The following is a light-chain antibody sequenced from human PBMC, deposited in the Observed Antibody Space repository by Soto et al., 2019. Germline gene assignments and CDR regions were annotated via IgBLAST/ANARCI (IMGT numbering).Light chain of an antibody. J-gene: IGLJ2*01. CDR3: SSYAGQQRV. Sequence: QSALTQPPSASGSPGQSVTISCTGTSSDVGGYNYVSWYQQHPGKAPKLMIYEVSKRPSGVPDRFSGSKSGNTASLTVSGLQAEDEADYYCSSYAGQQRVFGGGTKLTVL. V-gene: IGLV2-8*01. CDR1: SSDVGGYNY. CDR2: EVS.